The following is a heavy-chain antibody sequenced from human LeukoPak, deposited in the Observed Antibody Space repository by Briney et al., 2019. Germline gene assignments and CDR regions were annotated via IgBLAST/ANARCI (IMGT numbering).Heavy chain of an antibody. D-gene: IGHD1-26*01. CDR2: IYTSGST. CDR1: GGSISSYY. V-gene: IGHV4-4*07. Sequence: PSETLSLTCTVSGGSISSYYWSWIRQPAGKGLEWIGRIYTSGSTNYNPSLKSRVTMSVDTSKNQFSLKLSSVTAADTAVYYCARGHGWELWGENWFDPWGQGTLVTVSS. J-gene: IGHJ5*02. CDR3: ARGHGWELWGENWFDP.